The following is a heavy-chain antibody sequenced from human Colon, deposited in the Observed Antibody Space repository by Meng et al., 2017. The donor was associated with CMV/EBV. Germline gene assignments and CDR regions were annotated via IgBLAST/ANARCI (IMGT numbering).Heavy chain of an antibody. CDR3: ARAGDDYFDL. CDR2: INPNMGGP. J-gene: IGHJ4*02. Sequence: ASVKVSCKASGYTFTDYKIHWVRQAPGQGLEWMGWINPNMGGPTYAQKFKGRITVTRDTSISTVYMEVNSLTSDDTAVYYCARAGDDYFDLWGQGTLVTVS. D-gene: IGHD5-24*01. V-gene: IGHV1-2*02. CDR1: GYTFTDYK.